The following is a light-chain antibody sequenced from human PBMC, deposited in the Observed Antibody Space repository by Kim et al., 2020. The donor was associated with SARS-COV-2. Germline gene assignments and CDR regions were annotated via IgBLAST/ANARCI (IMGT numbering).Light chain of an antibody. CDR3: QQSYSTLVT. V-gene: IGKV1-39*01. CDR2: AAD. J-gene: IGKJ4*01. Sequence: SASVVDIVTITCRASQSISVYLNWYQHKPGKAPNLLIYAADTLQSGVPSRFSGSGSGTDFTLTISSLQPEDFATYYCQQSYSTLVTFGGGTKVEIK. CDR1: QSISVY.